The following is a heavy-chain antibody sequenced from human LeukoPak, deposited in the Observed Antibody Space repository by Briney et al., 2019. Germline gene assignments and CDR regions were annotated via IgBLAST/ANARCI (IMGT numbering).Heavy chain of an antibody. CDR1: GGSISSYY. Sequence: SETLSLTCTVSGGSISSYYWSWIRQPPGKGLEWSGYIYYSGSTNYNPSLKSRVTISVDTSKNQFSLKLSSVTAADTAVYYCARSVYVYGSGSYSVMDVWGKGTTVTISS. V-gene: IGHV4-59*12. D-gene: IGHD3-10*01. J-gene: IGHJ6*03. CDR2: IYYSGST. CDR3: ARSVYVYGSGSYSVMDV.